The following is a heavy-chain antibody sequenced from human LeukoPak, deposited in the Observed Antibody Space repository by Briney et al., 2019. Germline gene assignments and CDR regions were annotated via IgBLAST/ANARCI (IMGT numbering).Heavy chain of an antibody. D-gene: IGHD1-26*01. Sequence: GGSLRLSCAASGLTFSSHWMHWVRQAPGKGPVWVSRITNDGSSTTYADSVKGRFTISRDNAKNMLYLQVNSLRAEDTAVYYCAKGGKWDVTPFDYWGQGTLVTVSS. CDR3: AKGGKWDVTPFDY. CDR2: ITNDGSST. J-gene: IGHJ4*02. V-gene: IGHV3-74*01. CDR1: GLTFSSHW.